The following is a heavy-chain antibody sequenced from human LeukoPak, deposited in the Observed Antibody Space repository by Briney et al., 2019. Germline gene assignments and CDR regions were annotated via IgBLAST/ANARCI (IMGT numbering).Heavy chain of an antibody. CDR1: GYTFTSYG. Sequence: ASVKVSCKASGYTFTSYGISWVRQAPGQGLEWMGWISAYNGNTNYAQKLQGRVTMTTDTSTSTAYMELRSLRSDDTALYYCAKDVVGSAMTEIDSWGQGTLVTVSS. J-gene: IGHJ4*02. CDR2: ISAYNGNT. D-gene: IGHD2-21*01. CDR3: AKDVVGSAMTEIDS. V-gene: IGHV1-18*01.